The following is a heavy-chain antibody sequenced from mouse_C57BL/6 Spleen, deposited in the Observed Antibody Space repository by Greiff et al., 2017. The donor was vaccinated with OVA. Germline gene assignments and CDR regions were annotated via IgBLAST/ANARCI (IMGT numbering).Heavy chain of an antibody. CDR3: ARGAYYSNYAWFAY. J-gene: IGHJ3*01. CDR1: GYTFTSYW. Sequence: QVQLQQPGAELVKPGASVKLSCKASGYTFTSYWMQWVTQRPGQGLEWIGEIDPSASYTNYNQKFKGKATLTVDTSSSTAYMQLSSLTSEDSAVYYCARGAYYSNYAWFAYWGQGTLVTVSA. D-gene: IGHD2-5*01. CDR2: IDPSASYT. V-gene: IGHV1-50*01.